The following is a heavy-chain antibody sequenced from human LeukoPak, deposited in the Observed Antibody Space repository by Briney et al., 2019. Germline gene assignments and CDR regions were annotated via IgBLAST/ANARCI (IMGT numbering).Heavy chain of an antibody. D-gene: IGHD5-12*01. V-gene: IGHV1-2*02. CDR1: GYTFTGYY. CDR2: INPNSGGT. J-gene: IGHJ4*02. CDR3: ARDGGHKWLRYTTFDY. Sequence: ASVKVSCKASGYTFTGYYMHWVRQAPGQGLEWMGWINPNSGGTNYAQKFQGRVTMTRDTSISTAYMELSRLRSDDTAVYYCARDGGHKWLRYTTFDYWGQGTLVTVSS.